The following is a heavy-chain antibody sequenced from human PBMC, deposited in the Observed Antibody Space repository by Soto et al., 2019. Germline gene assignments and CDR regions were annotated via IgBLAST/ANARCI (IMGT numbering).Heavy chain of an antibody. D-gene: IGHD5-12*01. Sequence: QVQLVESGGGVVQPGRSLRLACAASGFTFSAYGMHWVSQAPGKGLEWVAVIWYDGSNKYYADSLKGRFTISRDNSKNTLYLQTNKLRGEDTAVYYCARDPRRDGYNRFDYWGKGTTVTVSS. V-gene: IGHV3-33*01. CDR2: IWYDGSNK. CDR3: ARDPRRDGYNRFDY. CDR1: GFTFSAYG. J-gene: IGHJ4*02.